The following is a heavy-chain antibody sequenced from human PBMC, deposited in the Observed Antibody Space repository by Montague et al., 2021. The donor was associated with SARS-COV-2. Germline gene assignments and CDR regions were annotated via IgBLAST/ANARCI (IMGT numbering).Heavy chain of an antibody. J-gene: IGHJ4*02. CDR1: GGSISTFF. V-gene: IGHV4-59*08. Sequence: SETLSLTCTVSGGSISTFFWSWIRQPPGKGLEWIGYIYYNGTTNYNPSLKSRVTISVDTSNNQFSLKLSSVTAADPAVYFCARGLPFDYWGQGTLVTVSS. CDR3: ARGLPFDY. CDR2: IYYNGTT. D-gene: IGHD2/OR15-2a*01.